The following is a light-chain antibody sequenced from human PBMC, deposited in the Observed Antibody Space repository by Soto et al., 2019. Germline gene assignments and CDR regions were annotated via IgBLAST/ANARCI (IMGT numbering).Light chain of an antibody. CDR2: GNI. CDR1: SSNIGAGYD. CDR3: QSYDNRLSGYV. V-gene: IGLV1-40*01. J-gene: IGLJ1*01. Sequence: QAVVTQPPSMSAAPGQRVTIACTGSSSNIGAGYDVHWYQQLPGAAPKLLIHGNINRPSGVPERFSGSKSGTSASLVITGLQPEDEATYYCQSYDNRLSGYVFGAGTKVTVL.